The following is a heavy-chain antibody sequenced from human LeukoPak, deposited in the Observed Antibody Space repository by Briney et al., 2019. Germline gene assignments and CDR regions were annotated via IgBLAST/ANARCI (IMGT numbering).Heavy chain of an antibody. D-gene: IGHD5-18*01. CDR3: AKFPWLLYYFDY. CDR2: IWYDGSNK. Sequence: GGSLRLSCAASGFTFSSYAMSWVHQAPGKGLEWVAVIWYDGSNKYYADSVKGRFTISRDNSKNTLYLQMNSLRAEDTAVYYCAKFPWLLYYFDYWGQGTLVTVSS. CDR1: GFTFSSYA. V-gene: IGHV3-33*06. J-gene: IGHJ4*02.